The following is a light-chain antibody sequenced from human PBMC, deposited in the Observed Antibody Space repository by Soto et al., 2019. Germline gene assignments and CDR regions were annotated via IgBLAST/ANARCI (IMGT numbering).Light chain of an antibody. CDR3: SSYTSSSSPFV. V-gene: IGLV2-14*01. CDR1: SSDVGDYNY. J-gene: IGLJ1*01. Sequence: QSALTQPASVSGSPGQSITISCTGTSSDVGDYNYVSWYQQHPGKAPKFLIYEVSNRPSGVSNRFSGSKSGNTASLTISGLQAEDKADYYCSSYTSSSSPFVFGTGTKVTVL. CDR2: EVS.